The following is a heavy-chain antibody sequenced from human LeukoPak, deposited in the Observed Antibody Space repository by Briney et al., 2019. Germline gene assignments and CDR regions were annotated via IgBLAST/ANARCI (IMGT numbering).Heavy chain of an antibody. CDR3: ARGLVGFDP. J-gene: IGHJ5*02. CDR1: GGSFSCYY. V-gene: IGHV4-34*01. Sequence: SETLSLTCAVYGGSFSCYYWSWIRQPPGKGLEWIGEINHSGSTNYNPSLKSRVTISVDTSKNQFSLKLSSVTAADTAVYYCARGLVGFDPWGQGTLVTVSS. CDR2: INHSGST. D-gene: IGHD3-16*02.